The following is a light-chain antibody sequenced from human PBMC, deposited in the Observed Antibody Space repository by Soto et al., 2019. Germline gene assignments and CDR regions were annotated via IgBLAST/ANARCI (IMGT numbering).Light chain of an antibody. CDR1: QTISIY. Sequence: DIRMTQSPSSLSASVGDRVTITCRASQTISIYLNWYQVKPGKAPNLLIYGATRLQTGVPSRFTGSGSGTEFNLTITSLQPEDLATYFCQESDSFPYTFGQGTRLEIK. J-gene: IGKJ2*01. CDR3: QESDSFPYT. V-gene: IGKV1-39*01. CDR2: GAT.